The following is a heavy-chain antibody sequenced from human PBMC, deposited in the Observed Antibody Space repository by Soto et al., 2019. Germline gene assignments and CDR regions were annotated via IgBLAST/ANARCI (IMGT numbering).Heavy chain of an antibody. J-gene: IGHJ5*02. V-gene: IGHV4-30-2*01. CDR1: GGSISSGGYS. D-gene: IGHD2-21*01. Sequence: PSETLSLTCAVSGGSISSGGYSWSWIRQPPGKGLEWIGYIYHSGSIYYNPSLKSRVTISADRSKNQFSLKLSSVTAADTAVYYCARIPSPWGQGTLVTVPQ. CDR3: ARIPSP. CDR2: IYHSGSI.